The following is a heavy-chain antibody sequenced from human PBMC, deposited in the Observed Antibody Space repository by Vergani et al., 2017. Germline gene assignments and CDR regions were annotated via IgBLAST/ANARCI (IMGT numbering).Heavy chain of an antibody. CDR3: TRSECSGTTCYGHYFDL. V-gene: IGHV3-66*02. CDR2: SKSDGRT. D-gene: IGHD2-15*01. J-gene: IGHJ4*01. Sequence: VELLESGGGLAQPGGSLRVSCSASGFRVTTYYMSWVRQAPGKGLEWVSVSKSDGRTSDAESVRGRFTIARDTSRNAVYLQMNILRVEDTGVYYCTRSECSGTTCYGHYFDLWGHGILVTVSS. CDR1: GFRVTTYY.